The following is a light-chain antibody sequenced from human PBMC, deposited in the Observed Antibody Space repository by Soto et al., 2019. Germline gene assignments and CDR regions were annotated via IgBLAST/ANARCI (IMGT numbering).Light chain of an antibody. CDR1: SSDVGVYNY. J-gene: IGLJ1*01. Sequence: QSALTQPASVSGSPGQWTTISCTGTSSDVGVYNYVSWYQHHPGKAPKLMIYDVTNRPSGVSNRFSGSKSGNTASLTISGLQTEDEADYYCSSYTSSNTYVFGTGTKLTVL. CDR2: DVT. V-gene: IGLV2-14*03. CDR3: SSYTSSNTYV.